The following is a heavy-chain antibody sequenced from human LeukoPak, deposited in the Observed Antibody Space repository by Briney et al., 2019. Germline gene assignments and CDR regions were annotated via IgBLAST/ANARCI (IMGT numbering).Heavy chain of an antibody. CDR1: GDSVSSNSAA. V-gene: IGHV6-1*01. D-gene: IGHD6-19*01. J-gene: IGHJ4*02. CDR3: ARDRRIAVAGYFDY. CDR2: TYYRSKWYN. Sequence: SRTLSLTCAISGDSVSSNSAAWNWIRQSPSRGLVWLGRTYYRSKWYNDYAVSVKSRITINPDTSKNQFSLQLNSVTPEDTAVYYCARDRRIAVAGYFDYWGQGTLVTVSS.